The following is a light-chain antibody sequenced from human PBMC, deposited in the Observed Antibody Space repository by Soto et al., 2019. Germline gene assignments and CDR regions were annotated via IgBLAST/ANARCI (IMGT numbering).Light chain of an antibody. CDR2: ETS. CDR1: QTISSW. CDR3: QYYNDYCWT. Sequence: DIQLTQSPSTLSASVGDRVTITCRASQTISSWLAWYQQKPGKAPNLLIYETSNLESVVPSRFSGSGSGTEFTLTISSLQPDDFAPYYCQYYNDYCWTFGQGTKVEIK. J-gene: IGKJ1*01. V-gene: IGKV1-5*03.